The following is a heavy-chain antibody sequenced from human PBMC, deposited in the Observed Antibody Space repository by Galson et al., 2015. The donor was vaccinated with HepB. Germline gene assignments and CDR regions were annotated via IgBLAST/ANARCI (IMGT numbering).Heavy chain of an antibody. CDR2: IYYLGNT. Sequence: ETLSLTCRVSGGSIGSSNYYWAWIRQSPGKGLEWIGHIYYLGNTYYTPSLKSRVTISVTTSENQFSLRLTSVTAADTAVYYGARGRISYRLIQSGDAFCIWGQGARVTVSS. CDR1: GGSIGSSNYY. J-gene: IGHJ3*02. V-gene: IGHV4-39*07. CDR3: ARGRISYRLIQSGDAFCI. D-gene: IGHD5-18*01.